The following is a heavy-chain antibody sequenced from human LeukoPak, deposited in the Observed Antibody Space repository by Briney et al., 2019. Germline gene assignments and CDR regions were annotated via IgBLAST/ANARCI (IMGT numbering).Heavy chain of an antibody. Sequence: GGSLRLSCAASGFTFSSYEMNWVRQAPGKGLEWVSYISSSGNTIYYADSVKGRFTVSRDNAKNSLYRQMNSLRAEDTAVYYCARDRYSSSWYNWFDPWGQGALVTVSS. D-gene: IGHD6-13*01. CDR2: ISSSGNTI. V-gene: IGHV3-48*03. CDR1: GFTFSSYE. J-gene: IGHJ5*02. CDR3: ARDRYSSSWYNWFDP.